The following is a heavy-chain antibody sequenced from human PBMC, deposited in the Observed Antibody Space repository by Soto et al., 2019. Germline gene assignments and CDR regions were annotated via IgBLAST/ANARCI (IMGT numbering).Heavy chain of an antibody. V-gene: IGHV4-31*03. CDR3: ARLGRITMVRGVFPRHFDY. CDR2: IYFTGNT. Sequence: QVQLQESGPGLVKPSQTLSLTCTVSGGSISSVGYHWSWIRQPPGKGLEWIGYIYFTGNTYYNPSXXGRVTFSVDKXXNXFXXRLSSVTAADTAVYYCARLGRITMVRGVFPRHFDYWGQGTLVSVSS. D-gene: IGHD3-10*01. J-gene: IGHJ4*02. CDR1: GGSISSVGYH.